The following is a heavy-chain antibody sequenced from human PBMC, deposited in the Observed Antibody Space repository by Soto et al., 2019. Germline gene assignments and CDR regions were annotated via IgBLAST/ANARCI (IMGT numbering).Heavy chain of an antibody. J-gene: IGHJ4*02. V-gene: IGHV4-39*01. CDR1: GGSISSSSYY. CDR2: IYYSGST. CDR3: AGGLTPLGYCSSTSCSID. Sequence: SETLSLTCTVSGGSISSSSYYWGWIRQPPGKGLEWIGSIYYSGSTYYNPSLKSRVTISVDTSKNQFSLKLSSVTAADTAVYYCAGGLTPLGYCSSTSCSIDWGQGTLVTVSS. D-gene: IGHD2-2*01.